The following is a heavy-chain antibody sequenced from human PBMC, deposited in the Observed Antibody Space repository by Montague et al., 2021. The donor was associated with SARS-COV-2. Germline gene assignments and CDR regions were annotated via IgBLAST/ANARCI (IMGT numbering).Heavy chain of an antibody. Sequence: SETLSLTCTVSGGSITRNNYWGWIRQPPGKGLEWVGNIYYSGTTFINPSLESRVTISVDASKNQFSLNLTSVTAPDTAVYYCARPLVRGVPKAFDIWGQGALVIVSS. CDR2: IYYSGTT. J-gene: IGHJ3*02. V-gene: IGHV4-39*01. D-gene: IGHD3-10*01. CDR3: ARPLVRGVPKAFDI. CDR1: GGSITRNNY.